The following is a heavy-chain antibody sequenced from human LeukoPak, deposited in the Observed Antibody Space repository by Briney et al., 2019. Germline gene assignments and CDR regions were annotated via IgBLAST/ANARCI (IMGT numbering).Heavy chain of an antibody. D-gene: IGHD3-22*01. V-gene: IGHV3-33*01. Sequence: GGSLRLSCAASGFTFSSYGMYWVRQAPGKGLEWVAVIWYDGSNRYYADSVEGRFTISRDNSKNTLYLQMNSLRAEDTAVYYCARVPPEYYDSSGCLDYWGQGTLVTVSS. CDR2: IWYDGSNR. J-gene: IGHJ4*02. CDR1: GFTFSSYG. CDR3: ARVPPEYYDSSGCLDY.